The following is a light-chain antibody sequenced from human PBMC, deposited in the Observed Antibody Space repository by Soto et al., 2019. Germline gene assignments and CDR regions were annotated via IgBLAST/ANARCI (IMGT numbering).Light chain of an antibody. J-gene: IGKJ1*01. CDR1: PSVRSS. CDR3: QQRSNWPGT. Sequence: EIVLTQSPATLSLSPGERATLSCRATPSVRSSLAWYLQQPGQAPRLLIYDASMRATGIPARFSGSGSGTDFTLTISSLEPKDFAVYYCQQRSNWPGTFGQGTKVEIK. CDR2: DAS. V-gene: IGKV3-11*01.